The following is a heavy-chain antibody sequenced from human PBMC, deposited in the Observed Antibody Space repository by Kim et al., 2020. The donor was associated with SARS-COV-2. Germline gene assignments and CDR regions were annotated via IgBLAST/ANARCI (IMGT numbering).Heavy chain of an antibody. CDR1: SDSISSGSYY. CDR2: IYYSGTT. D-gene: IGHD3-9*01. V-gene: IGHV4-39*01. CDR3: ARHGKYDDILTRYNPHFDY. J-gene: IGHJ4*02. Sequence: SETLSLTCTVSSDSISSGSYYWGWIRQPPGKGLEWIGSIYYSGTTYYNPPLKSRVTISVDTSKNQFSLKLTYVTAADTAFYYCARHGKYDDILTRYNPHFDYWGQGTLVTVSS.